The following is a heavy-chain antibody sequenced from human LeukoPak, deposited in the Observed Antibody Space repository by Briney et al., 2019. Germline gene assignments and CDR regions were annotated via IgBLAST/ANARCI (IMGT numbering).Heavy chain of an antibody. CDR1: GGTFSSYA. Sequence: ASVKVSCKASGGTFSSYAISWVRQAPGQGLEWMGWISAYNGNTNYAQKLQGRVTMTTDTSTSTAYMELRSLRSDDTAVYYCARAPVGAVAGRANAFDIWGQGTMVTVSS. CDR2: ISAYNGNT. D-gene: IGHD6-19*01. J-gene: IGHJ3*02. CDR3: ARAPVGAVAGRANAFDI. V-gene: IGHV1-18*01.